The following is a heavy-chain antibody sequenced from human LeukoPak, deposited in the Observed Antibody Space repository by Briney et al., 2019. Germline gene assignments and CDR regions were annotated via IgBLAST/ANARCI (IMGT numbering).Heavy chain of an antibody. CDR3: ARLTPGGYSYGPGGFDY. D-gene: IGHD5-18*01. CDR1: GGSISSYY. V-gene: IGHV4-4*09. J-gene: IGHJ4*02. CDR2: IYTSGST. Sequence: SETLSLTCTVSGGSISSYYWSWTRQPPGKGLEWIGYIYTSGSTNYNPSLKSRVTISVDTSKNQFSLKLSSVTAADTAVYYCARLTPGGYSYGPGGFDYWGQGILVTVSS.